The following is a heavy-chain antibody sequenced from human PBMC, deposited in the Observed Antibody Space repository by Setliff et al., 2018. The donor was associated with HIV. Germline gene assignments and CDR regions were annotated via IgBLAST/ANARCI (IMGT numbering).Heavy chain of an antibody. D-gene: IGHD3-16*01. CDR2: IYYTGST. Sequence: PSETLSLTCTVSGGSINSCFWSWIRQPPGKGLEWIAYIYYTGSTNYHPSLKSRVTISLETSKNQFSLNVNSVPAADTAVYYCARTPSRGGFEYWGQGTLVTVSS. V-gene: IGHV4-59*01. J-gene: IGHJ4*02. CDR1: GGSINSCF. CDR3: ARTPSRGGFEY.